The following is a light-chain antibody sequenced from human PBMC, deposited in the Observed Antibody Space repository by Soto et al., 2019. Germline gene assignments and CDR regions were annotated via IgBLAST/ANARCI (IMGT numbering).Light chain of an antibody. CDR2: GAS. CDR3: QQYNNWSTT. Sequence: DIVMTQSPATLSVSPGERATLSCRASQSVSSNLAWYQQKPGQAPRLLIYGASTRATGIPARFSGSGSGTEFTLTISSLQSEDFAVYYCQQYNNWSTTFGQGTK. J-gene: IGKJ1*01. V-gene: IGKV3-15*01. CDR1: QSVSSN.